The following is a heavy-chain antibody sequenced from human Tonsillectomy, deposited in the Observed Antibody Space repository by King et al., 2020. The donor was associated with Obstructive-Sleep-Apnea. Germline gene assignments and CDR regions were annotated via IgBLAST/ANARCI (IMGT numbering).Heavy chain of an antibody. CDR3: AGLHTSGWQAGLHPFDY. J-gene: IGHJ4*02. CDR2: IYPGDSDT. V-gene: IGHV5-51*01. D-gene: IGHD6-19*01. CDR1: GYRFTSYW. Sequence: VQLVESGAQVKKPGESLKISCKGSGYRFTSYWVAWVRQMPGEGLECMGIIYPGDSDTRYSPSFQGQVTISADKSISTAYLHWSSLKASDTAMFYCAGLHTSGWQAGLHPFDYWGQGTLVTVSS.